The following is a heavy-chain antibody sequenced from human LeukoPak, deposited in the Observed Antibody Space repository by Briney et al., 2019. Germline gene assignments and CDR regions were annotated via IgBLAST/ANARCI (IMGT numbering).Heavy chain of an antibody. V-gene: IGHV3-23*01. J-gene: IGHJ4*02. CDR3: ARRAAAGNVDY. CDR1: GFTFITFV. D-gene: IGHD6-13*01. Sequence: GGSLRLSCSASGFTFITFVMNWVRQAPGKGLEWVSAISGSGGSTYYADSVKGRFTISRDNSRNTLYLQMNSLRAEDTAVYYCARRAAAGNVDYWGQGTLVAVSS. CDR2: ISGSGGST.